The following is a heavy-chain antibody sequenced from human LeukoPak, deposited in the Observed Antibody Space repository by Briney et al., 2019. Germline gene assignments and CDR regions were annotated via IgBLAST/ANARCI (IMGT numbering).Heavy chain of an antibody. CDR1: GGSISSYY. Sequence: SETLSLTCTVSGGSISSYYWSWIRQPPGKGLEWIGYIYYSGSTNYNPSLESRVTISVDTSKNQFSLKLSSVTAADTAVYYCARSVCSGGSCYKGGDWFDPWGQGTLVTVSS. J-gene: IGHJ5*02. CDR3: ARSVCSGGSCYKGGDWFDP. D-gene: IGHD2-15*01. CDR2: IYYSGST. V-gene: IGHV4-59*01.